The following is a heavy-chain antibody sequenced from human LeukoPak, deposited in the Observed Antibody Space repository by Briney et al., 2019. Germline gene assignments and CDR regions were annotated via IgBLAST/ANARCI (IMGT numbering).Heavy chain of an antibody. CDR1: GYRFTTYW. CDR2: IYPGDSDT. D-gene: IGHD4-17*01. V-gene: IGHV5-51*01. Sequence: GESLKISCKGSGYRFTTYWIGWVRQMPGKGVEWMGIIYPGDSDTRYSPSFQGQVTISADKSISTAYLQWSSLKASDTAMYYCARGDYGDFRVFYTLFDYWGQGTLVTVSS. CDR3: ARGDYGDFRVFYTLFDY. J-gene: IGHJ4*02.